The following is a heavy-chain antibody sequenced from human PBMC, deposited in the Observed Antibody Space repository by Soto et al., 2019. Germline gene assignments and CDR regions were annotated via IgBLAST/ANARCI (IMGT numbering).Heavy chain of an antibody. V-gene: IGHV3-48*04. CDR2: ISSSSSTI. CDR3: ARDYSSSSAFDI. CDR1: GFTFSSYS. Sequence: GGSLRLSCAASGFTFSSYSMNWVRQAPGKGLEWVSYISSSSSTIYYADSVKGRFTISRDNAKNSLYLHMNSLRAEDTAVYYCARDYSSSSAFDIWGQGTMVTVSS. J-gene: IGHJ3*02. D-gene: IGHD6-6*01.